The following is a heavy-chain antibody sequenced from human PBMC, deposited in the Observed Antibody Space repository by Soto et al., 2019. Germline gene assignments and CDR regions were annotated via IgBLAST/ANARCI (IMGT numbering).Heavy chain of an antibody. CDR2: THYTGTT. V-gene: IGHV4-61*08. Sequence: PSGTLSLTCTVSGGSISSGGYYWSWIRQPPGKGLEWIGFTHYTGTTNYNPSLWSRLTILVDTSKNQFSLKLTSVTAADTAVYYWDKGGGSPYLGGRGTVLTVSS. CDR3: DKGGGSPYL. J-gene: IGHJ4*02. D-gene: IGHD2-15*01. CDR1: GGSISSGGYY.